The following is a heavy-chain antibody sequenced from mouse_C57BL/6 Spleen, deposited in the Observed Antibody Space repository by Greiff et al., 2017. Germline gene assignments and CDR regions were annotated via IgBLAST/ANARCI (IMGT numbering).Heavy chain of an antibody. D-gene: IGHD2-4*01. CDR1: GYTFTSYW. CDR2: IDPSGSDT. Sequence: QVQLQQPGAELVRPGSSVKLSCKASGYTFTSYWMHWVKQRPIQGLEWIGNIDPSGSDTHYNQKFKDKATLTVEKSSSTAYMQLSSLTSEDSAVYYCARDKDYDWFAYWGQGTLVTVAA. V-gene: IGHV1-52*01. J-gene: IGHJ3*01. CDR3: ARDKDYDWFAY.